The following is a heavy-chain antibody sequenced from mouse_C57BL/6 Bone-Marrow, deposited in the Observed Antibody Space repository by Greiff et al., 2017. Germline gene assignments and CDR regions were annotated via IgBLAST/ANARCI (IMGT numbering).Heavy chain of an antibody. Sequence: EVQLQQSGPELVKPGASVKISCKASGYTFTDYYMNWVKQSHGKSLEWIGDINPNNGGTSYNQKFKGKATLTVDKSSSTAYMELRSLTSEDSAVYYCARRNDGSPLFDYWGQGTTLTVSA. V-gene: IGHV1-26*01. CDR1: GYTFTDYY. J-gene: IGHJ2*01. D-gene: IGHD1-1*01. CDR3: ARRNDGSPLFDY. CDR2: INPNNGGT.